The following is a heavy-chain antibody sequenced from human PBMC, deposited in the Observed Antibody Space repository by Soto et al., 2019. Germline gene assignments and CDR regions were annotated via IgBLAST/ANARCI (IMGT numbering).Heavy chain of an antibody. V-gene: IGHV4-59*01. Sequence: QVQLQESGPGVVEPSETLSLTCTVSDGSISSYYWSWIRQPPGKGLEWIGYMYYTGSTKYNPSLKSRVTISVDTSKSQFSLKLTSVTAADTAVYYCARLSSTWAFDSWGQGTLVTVSS. D-gene: IGHD6-13*01. CDR2: MYYTGST. CDR1: DGSISSYY. J-gene: IGHJ4*02. CDR3: ARLSSTWAFDS.